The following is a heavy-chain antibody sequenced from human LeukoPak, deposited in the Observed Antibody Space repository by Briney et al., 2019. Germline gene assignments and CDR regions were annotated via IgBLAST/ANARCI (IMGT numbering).Heavy chain of an antibody. CDR3: ARDNCSSTSCYALWFDP. V-gene: IGHV1-46*01. J-gene: IGHJ5*02. Sequence: GASVKVSCKASGYTFTSYYMHWVRPAPGQGLEWMGIINPSGGSTSYAQKFQGRVTMTRDMSTSTVYMELSSLRSEDTAVYYCARDNCSSTSCYALWFDPWGQGTLVTVSS. CDR2: INPSGGST. CDR1: GYTFTSYY. D-gene: IGHD2-2*01.